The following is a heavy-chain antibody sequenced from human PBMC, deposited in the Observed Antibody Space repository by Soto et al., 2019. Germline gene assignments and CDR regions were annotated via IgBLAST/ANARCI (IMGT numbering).Heavy chain of an antibody. V-gene: IGHV1-69*01. CDR1: GGTFTSYA. D-gene: IGHD1-20*01. CDR3: AIDPRDDNWNLYYGMAV. Sequence: QVQLVQSGAEVKKPGSSVKVSCKASGGTFTSYAISWVRQAPGQGLEWMGGILPIFATTNYAQKFQGRVTLTAAEATRTAYPALSSLRSEDTAVYYCAIDPRDDNWNLYYGMAVWGQGPTVTVSS. J-gene: IGHJ6*02. CDR2: ILPIFATT.